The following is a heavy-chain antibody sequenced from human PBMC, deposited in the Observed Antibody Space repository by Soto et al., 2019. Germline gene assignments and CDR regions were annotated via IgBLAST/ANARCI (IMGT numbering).Heavy chain of an antibody. CDR3: AKDLDPLFWGYDRYYYYGMDV. Sequence: HPGGSLRLSCAASGFTFSSYAMSWVRQAPGKGLEWVSAISGSGGSTYYADSVKGRFTISRDNSKNTLYLQMNSLRAEDTAVYYCAKDLDPLFWGYDRYYYYGMDVWGQGTTVTVSS. V-gene: IGHV3-23*01. CDR2: ISGSGGST. CDR1: GFTFSSYA. J-gene: IGHJ6*02. D-gene: IGHD5-12*01.